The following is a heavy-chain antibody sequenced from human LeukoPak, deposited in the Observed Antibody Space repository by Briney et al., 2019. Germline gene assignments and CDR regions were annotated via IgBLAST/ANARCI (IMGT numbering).Heavy chain of an antibody. CDR3: ARDWKHLAFDY. CDR1: GFTFSSYP. J-gene: IGHJ4*02. Sequence: GGSLTLSCAASGFTFSSYPMHWVRQAPGKGLEWVAVISYDGSNTYYADSVKGRFTISRDNSKNTLYLQMNSLRVEDTTVYYCARDWKHLAFDYRGQGTLVTVSS. V-gene: IGHV3-30-3*01. CDR2: ISYDGSNT. D-gene: IGHD1-1*01.